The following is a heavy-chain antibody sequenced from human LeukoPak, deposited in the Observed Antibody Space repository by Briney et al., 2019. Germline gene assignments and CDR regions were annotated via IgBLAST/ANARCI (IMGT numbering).Heavy chain of an antibody. CDR1: GFTFSNYG. D-gene: IGHD3-3*01. CDR2: ITGSGGST. Sequence: GGSLRLSCAASGFTFSNYGLSWVRQAPGKGLEWVSGITGSGGSTYYADSVKGRFTISRDNSENTLYLQMNGLRAEDTAIYYCARDERLLSFLKWGQGTLVTVSS. CDR3: ARDERLLSFLK. V-gene: IGHV3-23*01. J-gene: IGHJ4*02.